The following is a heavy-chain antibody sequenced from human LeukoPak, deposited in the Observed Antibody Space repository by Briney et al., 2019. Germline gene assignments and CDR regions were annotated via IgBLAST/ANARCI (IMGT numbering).Heavy chain of an antibody. V-gene: IGHV1-18*01. J-gene: IGHJ5*02. D-gene: IGHD3-10*01. Sequence: GASVKVSCKASGYTFTSYGISWVRQAPGQGLEWMGWISAYNGNTNYAQKFQGRVTMTEDTSTDTAYVELSSLRSEDTAVYYCATWIEPNQYYYGSGSYNNWFDPWGQGTLVTVSS. CDR2: ISAYNGNT. CDR3: ATWIEPNQYYYGSGSYNNWFDP. CDR1: GYTFTSYG.